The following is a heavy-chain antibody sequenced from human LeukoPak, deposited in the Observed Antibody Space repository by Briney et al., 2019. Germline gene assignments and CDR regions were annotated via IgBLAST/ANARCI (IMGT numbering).Heavy chain of an antibody. CDR1: GGSFSTYY. V-gene: IGHV4-34*01. Sequence: SETLSLSCAVYGGSFSTYYWSWIRQPTGKGLEWIGEINHSGSTNYNPSLKNRVTISVDTSKNQFSLKVSSVTAADTAVYYCARLVVLIPYGMDVWGQGTTVTVSS. CDR3: ARLVVLIPYGMDV. J-gene: IGHJ6*02. CDR2: INHSGST. D-gene: IGHD3-22*01.